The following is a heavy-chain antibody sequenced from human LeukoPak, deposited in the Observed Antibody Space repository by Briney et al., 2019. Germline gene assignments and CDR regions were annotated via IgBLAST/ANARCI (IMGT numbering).Heavy chain of an antibody. CDR2: IGTAGDT. J-gene: IGHJ4*02. V-gene: IGHV3-13*01. D-gene: IGHD6-19*01. CDR3: ARGGSGWYPDY. Sequence: GGSLRLSCAASGFTFSSYDMHWVRQATGKGLEWVSAIGTAGDTYYPGSVKGRFTTSRENAKNSLYLQMNSLRAGDTAVYYCARGGSGWYPDYWGQGTLVTVSS. CDR1: GFTFSSYD.